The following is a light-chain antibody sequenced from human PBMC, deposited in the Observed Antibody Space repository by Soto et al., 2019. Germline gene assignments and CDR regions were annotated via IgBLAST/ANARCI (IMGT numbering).Light chain of an antibody. J-gene: IGKJ3*01. Sequence: DIQMTQSPSSLSASVGDRVTITCRASQSISSYLNWYQQKPGKAPKLLIYAASSLQSVVPSRFSGSGSGTDFTLTISSLQPEDFATYYCQQSYSTILTFGPGTKVDIK. V-gene: IGKV1-39*01. CDR2: AAS. CDR3: QQSYSTILT. CDR1: QSISSY.